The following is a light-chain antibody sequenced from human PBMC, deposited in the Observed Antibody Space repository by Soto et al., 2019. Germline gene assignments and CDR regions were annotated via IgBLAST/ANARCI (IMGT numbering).Light chain of an antibody. J-gene: IGKJ1*01. CDR3: QQRSNWWT. CDR1: QSVSSY. Sequence: EIVFTQSPATLSLSPGERAKLCCRVSQSVSSYLAWYQQKPGQAPRLLIDDASNRATGIPARFSGGGSGTDFTLTISSLEPEDFAVYYCQQRSNWWTFGPGTKVDIK. V-gene: IGKV3-11*01. CDR2: DAS.